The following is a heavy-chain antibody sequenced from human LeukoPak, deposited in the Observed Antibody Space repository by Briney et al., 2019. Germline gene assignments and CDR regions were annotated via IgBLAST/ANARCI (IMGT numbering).Heavy chain of an antibody. D-gene: IGHD3-22*01. Sequence: GGSLGLSCAASGFTFSSYAMSWVRQAPGKGLEWVSAISGSGGSTYYADSVKGRFTISRDNSKNTLYLQMNSLRAEDTAVYYCAKATVYYYDSSGYPGYYFGYWGQGTLVTVSS. CDR2: ISGSGGST. V-gene: IGHV3-23*01. CDR1: GFTFSSYA. CDR3: AKATVYYYDSSGYPGYYFGY. J-gene: IGHJ4*02.